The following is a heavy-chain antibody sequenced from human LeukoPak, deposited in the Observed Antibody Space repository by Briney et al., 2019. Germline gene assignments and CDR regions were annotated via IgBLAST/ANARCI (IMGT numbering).Heavy chain of an antibody. D-gene: IGHD4-17*01. CDR2: INHSGST. J-gene: IGHJ4*02. CDR3: ARRGATVTTCDY. V-gene: IGHV4-34*01. Sequence: SETLSLTCAVYGGSFSGYYWSWIRQPPGKGLEWIGEINHSGSTNYNPSLMSRVTISVDTSKNQFSLKLSSVTAADTAVYYCARRGATVTTCDYWGQGTLVTVSS. CDR1: GGSFSGYY.